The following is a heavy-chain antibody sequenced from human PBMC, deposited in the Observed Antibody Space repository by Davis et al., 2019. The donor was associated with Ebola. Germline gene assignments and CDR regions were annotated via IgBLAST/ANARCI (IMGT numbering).Heavy chain of an antibody. V-gene: IGHV3-30*03. J-gene: IGHJ4*02. CDR1: GFTFNTYA. Sequence: GESLKISCAASGFTFNTYAMHWVRQAPGKGLEWVAVISYYDGRNTKYADSVKGRFTISRDNSKDTLYLQMNSLRAEDTATYYCARYCHYTDCSYFDCWGQGTMVAVSS. D-gene: IGHD3-16*01. CDR3: ARYCHYTDCSYFDC. CDR2: ISYYDGRNT.